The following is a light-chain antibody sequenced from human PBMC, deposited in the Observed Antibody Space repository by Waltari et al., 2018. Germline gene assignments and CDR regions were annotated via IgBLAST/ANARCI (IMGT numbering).Light chain of an antibody. V-gene: IGLV1-51*01. Sequence: QSVLTQPPSLSAAPGPKVTIPCSGSSSNIGYDYVTWYQHLPGTAPKVVIYDNNKRPSGIPDRFSGSKSGTSATLGITGLQTGDEAFYYCATWDHSLHGMVFGGGTELTVL. CDR3: ATWDHSLHGMV. CDR1: SSNIGYDY. J-gene: IGLJ3*02. CDR2: DNN.